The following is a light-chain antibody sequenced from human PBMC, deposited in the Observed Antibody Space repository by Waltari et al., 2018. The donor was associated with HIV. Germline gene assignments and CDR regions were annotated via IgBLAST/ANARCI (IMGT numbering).Light chain of an antibody. CDR3: CSYAGSSTLV. Sequence: QSALTQPASVSGSPGQSITISCTGTSSNIGTYNLVSRHQQHPGKAPKTLIYEVSQRPSGVSNRFSGAKSGNTAYLTISGLPAEDEADYYCCSYAGSSTLVFGGGTKVTVL. CDR1: SSNIGTYNL. J-gene: IGLJ3*02. CDR2: EVS. V-gene: IGLV2-23*02.